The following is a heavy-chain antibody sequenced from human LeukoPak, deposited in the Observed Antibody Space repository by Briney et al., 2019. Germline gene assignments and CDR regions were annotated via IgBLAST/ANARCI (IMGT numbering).Heavy chain of an antibody. D-gene: IGHD3-10*01. Sequence: SETLSLTCTVSGGSISSGDYYWSWIRQPPGKGLEWIGYIYHSGSTYYNPSLKSRVTMSVDTSKNQFSLKLSSVTAADTAVYYCARDVGRRFDPWGQGTLVTVSS. J-gene: IGHJ5*02. V-gene: IGHV4-30-2*01. CDR3: ARDVGRRFDP. CDR2: IYHSGST. CDR1: GGSISSGDYY.